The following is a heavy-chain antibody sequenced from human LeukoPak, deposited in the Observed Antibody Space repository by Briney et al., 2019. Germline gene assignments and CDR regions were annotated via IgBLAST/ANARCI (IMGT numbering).Heavy chain of an antibody. J-gene: IGHJ4*02. CDR1: GGTFSSYA. CDR2: IIPIFGTA. CDR3: ARALKEAPSSWYSIAVAGSYYFDY. D-gene: IGHD6-19*01. V-gene: IGHV1-69*06. Sequence: SVKVSCKPSGGTFSSYAISWVRQAPGQGLEWMGGIIPIFGTANCAQKFQGRVTITADKSTSTAYMELSSLRSEDTAVYYCARALKEAPSSWYSIAVAGSYYFDYWGQGTLVTVSS.